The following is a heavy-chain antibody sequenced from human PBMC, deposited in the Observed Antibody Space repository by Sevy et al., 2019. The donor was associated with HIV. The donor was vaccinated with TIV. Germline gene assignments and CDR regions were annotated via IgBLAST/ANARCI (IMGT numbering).Heavy chain of an antibody. CDR2: IKQDGGER. CDR1: GFTFSNYW. CDR3: ARGRKRWLQLSDLDY. J-gene: IGHJ4*02. V-gene: IGHV3-7*01. D-gene: IGHD5-12*01. Sequence: GGSLRLSCAVSGFTFSNYWMNWVRQAPGKGLEWVANIKQDGGERYYVDSVKGRFTISRDNAKNSLYLQMNSLRAEDTAVYYCARGRKRWLQLSDLDYWGQGTLVTVSS.